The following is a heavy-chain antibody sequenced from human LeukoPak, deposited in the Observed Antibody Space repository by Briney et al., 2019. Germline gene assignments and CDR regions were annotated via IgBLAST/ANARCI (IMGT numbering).Heavy chain of an antibody. V-gene: IGHV3-23*01. CDR3: AKVADSRGYAYYGMDV. CDR1: GFTFSSYA. CDR2: ISGSGGST. Sequence: GGSLRLSCAASGFTFSSYAMSWVRQAPGKGLEWVSGISGSGGSTYYADSVKGRFTISRDNSKNTLFLQMNSLRAEDTAVYYCAKVADSRGYAYYGMDVWGQGTTVTVSS. J-gene: IGHJ6*02. D-gene: IGHD3-22*01.